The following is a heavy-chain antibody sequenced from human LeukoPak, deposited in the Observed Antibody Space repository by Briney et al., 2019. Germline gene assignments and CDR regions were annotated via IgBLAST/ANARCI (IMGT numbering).Heavy chain of an antibody. V-gene: IGHV3-48*03. CDR1: GFPFSSYE. Sequence: PGGSLRLSCAASGFPFSSYEMNWVRQAPGKGLEWVSYISSSGMTKYYAVSVKCRFTMSRGNAKNSLYLQLNSLRAEDTAVYYCARDGRSWGLSHVNFDYWGQGILVTVSS. D-gene: IGHD3-16*02. CDR2: ISSSGMTK. J-gene: IGHJ4*02. CDR3: ARDGRSWGLSHVNFDY.